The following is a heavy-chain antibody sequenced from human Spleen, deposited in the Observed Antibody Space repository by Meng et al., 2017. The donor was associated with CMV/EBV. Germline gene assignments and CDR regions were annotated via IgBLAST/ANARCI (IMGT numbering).Heavy chain of an antibody. V-gene: IGHV3-21*01. Sequence: GASLKISCAASGFTFSSYGMHWVRQAPGKGLEWVSSISGSSSYIYYADSVKGRFTISRDNAKNSLYLQMNSLRAEDTAVYYCAKDGYSYGYYYYYGMDVWGQGTTVTVSS. CDR3: AKDGYSYGYYYYYGMDV. D-gene: IGHD5-18*01. J-gene: IGHJ6*02. CDR2: ISGSSSYI. CDR1: GFTFSSYG.